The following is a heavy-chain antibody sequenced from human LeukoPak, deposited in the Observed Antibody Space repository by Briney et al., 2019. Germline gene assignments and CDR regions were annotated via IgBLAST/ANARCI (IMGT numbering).Heavy chain of an antibody. J-gene: IGHJ4*02. Sequence: ASVKVSCKASGYTFTSYGISWVRQAPGQGLEWMGWISAYNGNTNYAQKLQGRVTMTTDTSTSTAYMELSSLRSEDTAVYYCARARPGYCISTSCFFDYWGRGTLVTVSS. CDR2: ISAYNGNT. CDR3: ARARPGYCISTSCFFDY. V-gene: IGHV1-18*01. D-gene: IGHD2-2*01. CDR1: GYTFTSYG.